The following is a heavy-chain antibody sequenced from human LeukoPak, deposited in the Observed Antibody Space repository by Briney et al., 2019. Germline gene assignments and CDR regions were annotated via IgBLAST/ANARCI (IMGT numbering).Heavy chain of an antibody. CDR3: ARRLSSSWYRLFDY. V-gene: IGHV4-34*01. CDR2: INHSGST. CDR1: GGSFSGYY. Sequence: SETLSLTCAVYGGSFSGYYWSWIRQPPGKGLEWIGEINHSGSTNYNPSLKSRVTISVDTSKNQLSLKLSSVTAADTAVYYCARRLSSSWYRLFDYWGQGTLVTVSS. D-gene: IGHD6-13*01. J-gene: IGHJ4*02.